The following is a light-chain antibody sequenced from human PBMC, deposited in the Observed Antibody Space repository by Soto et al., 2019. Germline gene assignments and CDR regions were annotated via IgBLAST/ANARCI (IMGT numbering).Light chain of an antibody. CDR3: RSYTSSTTHVV. CDR2: EVS. CDR1: SSDVGGYNY. V-gene: IGLV2-14*01. J-gene: IGLJ2*01. Sequence: QSALTQPASVSGSPGQSITISCTGTSSDVGGYNYVSWYQQYPGKAPKLMICEVSNRPSGVSNRFSGSKSGNTASLTISGLQAEDEADYSCRSYTSSTTHVVFGGGTKLTVL.